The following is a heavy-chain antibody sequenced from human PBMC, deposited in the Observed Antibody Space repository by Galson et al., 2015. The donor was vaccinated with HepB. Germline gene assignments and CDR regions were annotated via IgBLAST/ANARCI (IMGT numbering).Heavy chain of an antibody. CDR2: MSTTGTTR. Sequence: SLRLSCAASGFTFSDYYMNWLRQAPGKGLEWVSYMSTTGTTRYYADSLKGRFTISRDNAKNSLYLQMNSLRAEDTALYYCAKDIFGVVTNYYYYYYGMDVWGQGTTVTVSS. CDR3: AKDIFGVVTNYYYYYYGMDV. V-gene: IGHV3-11*01. CDR1: GFTFSDYY. J-gene: IGHJ6*02. D-gene: IGHD3-3*01.